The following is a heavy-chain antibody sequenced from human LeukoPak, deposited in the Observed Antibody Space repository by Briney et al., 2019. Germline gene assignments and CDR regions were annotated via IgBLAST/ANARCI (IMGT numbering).Heavy chain of an antibody. Sequence: GGSLRLSCTASGFTFGDYAMSWVRQAPGKGLEWVGFIRSKAYGGTTEYAASVKGRFTTSRDDSKSIAYLQMNSLKTEDTAVYYCTREADRLAFCGGDCYYYGMDVWGQGTTVTVSS. CDR1: GFTFGDYA. D-gene: IGHD2-21*01. CDR2: IRSKAYGGTT. V-gene: IGHV3-49*04. J-gene: IGHJ6*02. CDR3: TREADRLAFCGGDCYYYGMDV.